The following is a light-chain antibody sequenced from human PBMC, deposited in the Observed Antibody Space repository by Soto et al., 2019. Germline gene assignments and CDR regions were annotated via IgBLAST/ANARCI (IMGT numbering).Light chain of an antibody. J-gene: IGKJ1*01. CDR1: QSVSSY. CDR3: QQRSNWPLR. Sequence: EIVLTQSPATLSLSPGERATLSCRASQSVSSYFAWYQQKPGQAPRLLIYDASNRATGIPARFSGSGSGTDFTLTISSLEPEDFAVYDCQQRSNWPLRFGQGTKVEL. CDR2: DAS. V-gene: IGKV3-11*01.